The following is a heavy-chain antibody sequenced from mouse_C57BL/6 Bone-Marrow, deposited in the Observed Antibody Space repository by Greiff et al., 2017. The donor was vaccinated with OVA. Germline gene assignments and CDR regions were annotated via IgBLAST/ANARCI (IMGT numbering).Heavy chain of an antibody. V-gene: IGHV5-9-1*02. D-gene: IGHD2-1*01. CDR3: TRLLDAIDY. CDR1: GFTFSSYA. Sequence: EVKLMESGAGLVKPGGSLKLSCAASGFTFSSYAMSWVRQTPEKRLEWVAYISSGGDYIYYADTVKGRFTISRDNARNTLYLQMSSLKSEDTAMYYCTRLLDAIDYWGQGTSVTVSS. CDR2: ISSGGDYI. J-gene: IGHJ4*01.